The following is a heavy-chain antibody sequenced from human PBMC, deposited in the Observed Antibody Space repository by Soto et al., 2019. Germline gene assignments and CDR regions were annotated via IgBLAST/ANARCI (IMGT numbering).Heavy chain of an antibody. J-gene: IGHJ4*02. CDR1: GFTFSSYA. V-gene: IGHV3-33*01. D-gene: IGHD3-22*01. CDR2: IWYGGSNK. CDR3: ARGGYYDTSGYYSTSYYYDY. Sequence: QVQLVESGGGVVQPGRSLRLSCEASGFTFSSYAMQWVRQAPGKGLEWVAVIWYGGSNKYYADSVKGRFTISRDNSKNTLYLQMNSLRAEDTSVYHCARGGYYDTSGYYSTSYYYDYWGQGTLVTVYS.